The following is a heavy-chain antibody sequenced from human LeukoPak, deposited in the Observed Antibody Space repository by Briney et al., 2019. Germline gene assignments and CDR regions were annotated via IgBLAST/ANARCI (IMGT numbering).Heavy chain of an antibody. CDR1: GFSMSVYW. J-gene: IGHJ4*02. D-gene: IGHD3-22*01. V-gene: IGHV3-7*01. Sequence: GGSLRLSCEASGFSMSVYWMSWVRQAPGKGLEWVGNINQDGSERYYVDSVKGRFTIFRDNAKQSLYLQMDSLRAEDAAVYHCARDWRAYYHFFDYWGQGTLVTVSS. CDR2: INQDGSER. CDR3: ARDWRAYYHFFDY.